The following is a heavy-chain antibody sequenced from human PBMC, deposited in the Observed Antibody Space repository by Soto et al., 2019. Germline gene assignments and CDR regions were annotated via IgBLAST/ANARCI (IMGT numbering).Heavy chain of an antibody. J-gene: IGHJ4*02. CDR3: ARVSSSWYKDYFDY. D-gene: IGHD6-13*01. Sequence: QVQLVQSGAEVKKPGSSVKVSCKASGGTFSNYAISWVRQAPGQGLEWMGGIIPIFGTTNYAQRFQGRVTIPADESTSTAYMELSSLRSEATAVYYCARVSSSWYKDYFDYWGQGTLVTVSS. V-gene: IGHV1-69*12. CDR2: IIPIFGTT. CDR1: GGTFSNYA.